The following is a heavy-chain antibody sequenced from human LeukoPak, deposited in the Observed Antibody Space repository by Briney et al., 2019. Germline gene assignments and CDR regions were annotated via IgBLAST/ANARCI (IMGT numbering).Heavy chain of an antibody. CDR1: GFTFSSYG. Sequence: PGGSLRLSCAASGFTFSSYGMHWVRQAPGQGLEWMGWINPNSGGTNYAQKFQGRVTMTRDTSISTAYMELSRLRSDDTAVYYCARDEGGWYNWFDPWGQGTLVTVSS. V-gene: IGHV1-2*02. J-gene: IGHJ5*02. CDR2: INPNSGGT. CDR3: ARDEGGWYNWFDP. D-gene: IGHD6-19*01.